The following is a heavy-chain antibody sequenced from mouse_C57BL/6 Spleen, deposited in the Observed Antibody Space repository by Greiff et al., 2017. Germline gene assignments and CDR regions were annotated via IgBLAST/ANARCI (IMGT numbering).Heavy chain of an antibody. V-gene: IGHV1-78*01. CDR3: ASYDGYYHYAMDY. D-gene: IGHD2-3*01. CDR2: IYPSDGST. CDR1: GYTFTDYT. Sequence: QVQLQQSDAELVKPGASVKISCKVSGYTFTDYTIHWMKQRPEQGLEWIGYIYPSDGSTKYNEKFKGKATLTADKSSSTAYMQLTSLTSEDASFYFCASYDGYYHYAMDYWGQGTSVTVSS. J-gene: IGHJ4*01.